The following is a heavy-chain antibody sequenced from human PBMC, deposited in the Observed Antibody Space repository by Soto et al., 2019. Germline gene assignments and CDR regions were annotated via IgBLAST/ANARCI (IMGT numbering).Heavy chain of an antibody. D-gene: IGHD3-22*01. V-gene: IGHV4-59*08. CDR2: IYYSGST. Sequence: SETLSLTCTVSGGSLSSYYWSWIRQPPGKGLEWIGYIYYSGSTNYNPSLKSRVTISVDTSKNEVPLKLTSVTAADTAVYFCARLGAYYQAMDSWGQGTLVTVSS. CDR1: GGSLSSYY. CDR3: ARLGAYYQAMDS. J-gene: IGHJ1*01.